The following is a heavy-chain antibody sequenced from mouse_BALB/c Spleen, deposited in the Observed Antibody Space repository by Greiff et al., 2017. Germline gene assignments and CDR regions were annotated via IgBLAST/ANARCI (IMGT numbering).Heavy chain of an antibody. V-gene: IGHV5-12-1*01. CDR3: ARHGGFDY. J-gene: IGHJ2*01. CDR1: GFAFSSYD. CDR2: ISSGGGST. Sequence: EVQVVESGGGLVKPGGSLKLSCAASGFAFSSYDMSWVRQTPEKRLEWVAYISSGGGSTYYPDTVKGRFTISRDNAKNTLYLQMSSLKSEDTAMYYCARHGGFDYWGQGTTLTVSS.